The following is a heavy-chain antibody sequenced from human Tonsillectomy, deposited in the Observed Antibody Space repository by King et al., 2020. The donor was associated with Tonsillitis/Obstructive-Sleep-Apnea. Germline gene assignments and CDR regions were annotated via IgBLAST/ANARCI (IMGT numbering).Heavy chain of an antibody. V-gene: IGHV5-51*03. CDR1: GYSLTNYW. J-gene: IGHJ4*02. CDR2: IYPGDSDT. CDR3: ARLSGSGVRYDFWSGYFDY. Sequence: QLVQSGAEVKKPGESLKISCKGSGYSLTNYWIGWVRQMPGKGLEWMGIIYPGDSDTKYRPSFQGHVTISADKSISTAYLQWSSLTASDTAKYYCARLSGSGVRYDFWSGYFDYWGQGTLVTVSS. D-gene: IGHD3-3*01.